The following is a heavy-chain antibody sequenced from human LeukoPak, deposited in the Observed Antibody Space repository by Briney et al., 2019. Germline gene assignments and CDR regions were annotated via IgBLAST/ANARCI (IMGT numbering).Heavy chain of an antibody. J-gene: IGHJ4*02. CDR1: GGSISSYY. CDR2: IYYSGGT. V-gene: IGHV4-59*01. D-gene: IGHD3-22*01. Sequence: SETLSLTCTVSGGSISSYYWSWIRQPPGKGLEWIGYIYYSGGTNYNPCLKSRVTISVDTSKNQFSLKLSSVTAADTAVYYCARALNQNYYDSSGYSDWGQGTLVTVSS. CDR3: ARALNQNYYDSSGYSD.